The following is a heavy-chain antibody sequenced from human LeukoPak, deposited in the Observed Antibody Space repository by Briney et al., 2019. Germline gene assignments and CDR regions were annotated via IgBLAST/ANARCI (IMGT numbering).Heavy chain of an antibody. J-gene: IGHJ4*02. CDR1: GFTFSDYA. Sequence: GGSLRLSCAASGFTFSDYAVNWVRQAPGKGLEWVSSISSSSSYIYYADSVKGRFTISRDNAKNSLYLQMNSLRAEDTAVYYCYGSGSYYNGIDYWGQGTLVTVSS. CDR3: YGSGSYYNGIDY. D-gene: IGHD3-10*01. CDR2: ISSSSSYI. V-gene: IGHV3-21*01.